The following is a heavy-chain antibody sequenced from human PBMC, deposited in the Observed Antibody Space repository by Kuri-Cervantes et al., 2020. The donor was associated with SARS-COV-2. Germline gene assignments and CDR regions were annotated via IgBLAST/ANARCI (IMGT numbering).Heavy chain of an antibody. CDR2: IYTSGST. Sequence: SETLSLTCTVSGGSISSYYWSWIRQPAGKGLEWIGRIYTSGSTNYNPSLKSRVTISVDTSKNQFSLKLSSVTAADTAVYYCARDRPDYDFWSGYYYDAFDIRGQGTMVTVSS. V-gene: IGHV4-4*07. CDR1: GGSISSYY. J-gene: IGHJ3*02. D-gene: IGHD3-3*01. CDR3: ARDRPDYDFWSGYYYDAFDI.